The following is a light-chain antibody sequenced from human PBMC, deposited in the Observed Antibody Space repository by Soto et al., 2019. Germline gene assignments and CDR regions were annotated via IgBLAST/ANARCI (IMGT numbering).Light chain of an antibody. CDR3: SPFTTSSTKV. CDR1: FSDIGGFNY. Sequence: QSALTQPASVSGSPGQSITISCTGSFSDIGGFNYVSWHQQHPGKAPTLIIYEVSNRPSGVSARFSGSKSGNTASLTISGLQAEDEAHYYCSPFTTSSTKVFGGGTKLTVL. CDR2: EVS. V-gene: IGLV2-14*01. J-gene: IGLJ2*01.